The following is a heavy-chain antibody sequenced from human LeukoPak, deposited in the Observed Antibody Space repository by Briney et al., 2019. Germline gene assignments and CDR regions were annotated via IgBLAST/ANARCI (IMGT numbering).Heavy chain of an antibody. CDR1: GYTFTSYG. V-gene: IGHV1-18*01. Sequence: VASVKVSCKASGYTFTSYGISWVRQAPGQGLERMGWISAYNGNTNYAQKLQGRVTMTTDTSTSTAYMELRSLRSDDTAVYYCARGGDYYDSSGYYLSHFDYWGQRTLVTVSS. D-gene: IGHD3-22*01. CDR3: ARGGDYYDSSGYYLSHFDY. J-gene: IGHJ4*02. CDR2: ISAYNGNT.